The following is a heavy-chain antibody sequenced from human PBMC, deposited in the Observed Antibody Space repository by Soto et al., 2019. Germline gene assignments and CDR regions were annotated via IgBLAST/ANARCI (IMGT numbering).Heavy chain of an antibody. D-gene: IGHD2-21*01. Sequence: PGGSLRLSCAASGFTFSSYSMNWVRQAPGKGLEWVSYISSSSSYIYYADSVKGRFTISRDNAKNSLYLQMNSLRAEDTAVYYCATGVMLDDAFDIWGQGTMVTVSS. J-gene: IGHJ3*02. CDR1: GFTFSSYS. CDR2: ISSSSSYI. V-gene: IGHV3-21*01. CDR3: ATGVMLDDAFDI.